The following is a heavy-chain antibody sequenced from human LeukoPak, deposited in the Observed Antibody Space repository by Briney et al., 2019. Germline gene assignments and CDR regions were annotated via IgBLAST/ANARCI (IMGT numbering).Heavy chain of an antibody. CDR3: ARDLHTAMVRYSLYYFDY. D-gene: IGHD5-18*01. Sequence: ASVKVSCKASGYTFTGYYMHWVRQAPGLGLEWMGWINPNSGGTNYAQKFQGRVTMTRDTSISTAYMELSRLRSDDTAVYYCARDLHTAMVRYSLYYFDYWGQGTLVTVSS. CDR2: INPNSGGT. V-gene: IGHV1-2*02. CDR1: GYTFTGYY. J-gene: IGHJ4*02.